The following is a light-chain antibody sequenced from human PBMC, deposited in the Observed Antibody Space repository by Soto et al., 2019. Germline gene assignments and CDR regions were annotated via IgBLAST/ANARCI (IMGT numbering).Light chain of an antibody. Sequence: DIQMTQSPSTLSSSVGDRVTITCRASQTINNWLAGYQQKPGKAPNLLIYKASRLESGVPSRFSGSGSGKALTHTISSRQPYDSATYYCKHYNSYPWTFGQGNPVEIK. CDR3: KHYNSYPWT. J-gene: IGKJ1*01. CDR2: KAS. CDR1: QTINNW. V-gene: IGKV1-5*03.